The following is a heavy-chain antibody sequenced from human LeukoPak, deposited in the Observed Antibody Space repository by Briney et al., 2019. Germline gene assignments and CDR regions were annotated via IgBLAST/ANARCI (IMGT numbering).Heavy chain of an antibody. J-gene: IGHJ4*02. CDR2: IYHTGST. D-gene: IGHD4-17*01. CDR1: GGSISSSNW. CDR3: ARWAPLYGDYWADN. V-gene: IGHV4-4*02. Sequence: PSGTLSLTCAVSGGSISSSNWWSWVRQPPGKGLEWIGEIYHTGSTNYNPSLKSRVTISVDKSKNQFSLKLSSMTAADTAVYYCARWAPLYGDYWADNWGQGTLVTVSS.